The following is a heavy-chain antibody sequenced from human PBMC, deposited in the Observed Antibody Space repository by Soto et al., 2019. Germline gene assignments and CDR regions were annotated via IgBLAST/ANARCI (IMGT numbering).Heavy chain of an antibody. CDR2: IYNSGIT. Sequence: QVQLQESGPGLVKPSETLSLTCTVSGGSISSYYWSWVRQPPGKGLEWIEYIYNSGITNYNPSLKGRVTIAVDTSKNQFSLKLTSVTAADTAVNYCARDADLWGRGTLVTVSS. J-gene: IGHJ2*01. V-gene: IGHV4-59*01. CDR3: ARDADL. CDR1: GGSISSYY.